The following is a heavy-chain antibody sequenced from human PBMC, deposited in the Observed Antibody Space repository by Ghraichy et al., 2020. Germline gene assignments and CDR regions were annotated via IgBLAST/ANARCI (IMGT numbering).Heavy chain of an antibody. CDR3: AALGYCGSTSCPQAY. CDR1: GFTFSSYA. V-gene: IGHV3-23*01. J-gene: IGHJ4*02. Sequence: GSLRLSCAASGFTFSSYAMSWVRQAPGKGLEWVSSTTDSGGSTFYPDSVKGRFTISRDNSKNTLFLQMNSLRAEDTAVYYWAALGYCGSTSCPQAYWGQGTLVTVSS. CDR2: TTDSGGST. D-gene: IGHD2-2*01.